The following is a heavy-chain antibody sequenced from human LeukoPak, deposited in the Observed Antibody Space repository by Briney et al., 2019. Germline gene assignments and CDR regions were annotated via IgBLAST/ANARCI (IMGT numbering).Heavy chain of an antibody. J-gene: IGHJ4*02. D-gene: IGHD3-9*01. CDR3: ASYDILTGYHSPFDY. Sequence: GGSLRLSCAASGFTFSSHGMHWVRQAPGKGLEWVAVISYDGKNMYYADSVKGRFTISRDNSQNTLYLQMNSLRVEDTGVYYCASYDILTGYHSPFDYWGQGSLVTVSS. CDR2: ISYDGKNM. V-gene: IGHV3-30*03. CDR1: GFTFSSHG.